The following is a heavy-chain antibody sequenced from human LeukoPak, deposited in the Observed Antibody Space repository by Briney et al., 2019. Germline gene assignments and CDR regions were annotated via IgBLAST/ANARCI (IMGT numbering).Heavy chain of an antibody. V-gene: IGHV4-34*01. D-gene: IGHD3-22*01. Sequence: SETLSLTCAVYGGSFSGYYWSWIRQPPGKGLEWIGEINHSGSTNYNPSLKSRVTISVDTSKNQFSLKLSSVTAADTAVYYCARGVDYDSSGYLPYYYYYGMDVWGQGTTVTVSS. CDR2: INHSGST. CDR3: ARGVDYDSSGYLPYYYYYGMDV. J-gene: IGHJ6*02. CDR1: GGSFSGYY.